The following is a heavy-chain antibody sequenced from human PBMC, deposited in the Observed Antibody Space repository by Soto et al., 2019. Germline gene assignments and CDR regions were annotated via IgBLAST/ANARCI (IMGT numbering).Heavy chain of an antibody. V-gene: IGHV3-74*01. CDR2: INSDGGSI. Sequence: GWSLRLSCAGSGFTFSRYWMHWVRQAPGKGLVWVSLINSDGGSISYADSVRGRFTISRDNAKNTVDLQMNSLRAEDTAVYDCLAGETNYFDFWGQGILVTVSX. CDR1: GFTFSRYW. D-gene: IGHD3-10*01. CDR3: LAGETNYFDF. J-gene: IGHJ4*02.